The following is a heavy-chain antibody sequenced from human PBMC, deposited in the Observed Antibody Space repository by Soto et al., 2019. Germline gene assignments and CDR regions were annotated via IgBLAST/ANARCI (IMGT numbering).Heavy chain of an antibody. D-gene: IGHD2-2*02. CDR1: GFGFTFSTSA. CDR3: AKDPHWAIISPTLDD. Sequence: PGGSLRLSCAASGFGFTFSTSAMSWVRQAPGKGLEWVSTFRESGGTTHYANSVKGRFTISRDTSKNMLYLQMNSLRAEDTAIYYCAKDPHWAIISPTLDDWGHETLITVPS. J-gene: IGHJ4*01. CDR2: FRESGGTT. V-gene: IGHV3-23*01.